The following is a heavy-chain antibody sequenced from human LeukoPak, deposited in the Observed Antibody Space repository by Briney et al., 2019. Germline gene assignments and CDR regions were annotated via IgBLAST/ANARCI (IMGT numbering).Heavy chain of an antibody. D-gene: IGHD2-2*01. V-gene: IGHV4-34*01. CDR1: GGSFSGYY. Sequence: PSETLSLTCAVYGGSFSGYYWSWIRQPPGKGLEWIREINHSGSTNYNPSLKSRVTISVDTSKNQFSLKLSSVTAADTAVYYCARGLYCSSTSCRRFDPWGQGTLVTVSS. CDR2: INHSGST. J-gene: IGHJ5*02. CDR3: ARGLYCSSTSCRRFDP.